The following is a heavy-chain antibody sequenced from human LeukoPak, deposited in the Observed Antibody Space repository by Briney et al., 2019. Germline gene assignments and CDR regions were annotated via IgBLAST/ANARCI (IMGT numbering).Heavy chain of an antibody. CDR3: AKDDHYGDYLGLFDY. V-gene: IGHV3-23*01. J-gene: IGHJ4*02. CDR2: ISGSGGST. Sequence: GGSLRLSCAASGFTFSSYAMSWVRQAPGKGLEWVSAISGSGGSTYYADSVKGRFTISRDNSKNTLYLQMNSLRAEDTAVYYCAKDDHYGDYLGLFDYGGQGTLVTVSS. D-gene: IGHD4-17*01. CDR1: GFTFSSYA.